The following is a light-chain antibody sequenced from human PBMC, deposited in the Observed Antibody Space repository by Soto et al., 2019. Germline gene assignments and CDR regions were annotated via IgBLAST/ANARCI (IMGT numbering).Light chain of an antibody. CDR1: QYIDKY. V-gene: IGKV1-39*01. CDR2: VTS. Sequence: DIQMTQSPSSLSASVGDRVTITCRASQYIDKYLIWYQHKPGKAPNLLIYVTSTLQSGVPSRFSGSGNGTDFTLTISTLHPEDSASYFCQQSYGPPWTFGQGTRVEIK. J-gene: IGKJ1*01. CDR3: QQSYGPPWT.